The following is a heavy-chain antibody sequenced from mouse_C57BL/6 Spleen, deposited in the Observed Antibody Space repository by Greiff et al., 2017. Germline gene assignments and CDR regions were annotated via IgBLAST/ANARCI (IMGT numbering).Heavy chain of an antibody. D-gene: IGHD1-1*01. CDR3: ARVTDDYGSSYVSY. Sequence: VQLQQPGAELARPGSSVKLSCKASGYTFTSYWMHWVKQRPIQGLEWIGNINPSDGDTNYNQKFKDKATLTVDKSSSTAYMQLSSLTSADYEGYYGARVTDDYGSSYVSYWGQGTPVTVSS. J-gene: IGHJ2*01. CDR1: GYTFTSYW. CDR2: INPSDGDT. V-gene: IGHV1-52*01.